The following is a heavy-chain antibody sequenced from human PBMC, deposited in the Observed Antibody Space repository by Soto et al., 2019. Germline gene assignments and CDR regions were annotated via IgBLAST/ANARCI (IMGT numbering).Heavy chain of an antibody. CDR2: IYYSGST. J-gene: IGHJ4*02. D-gene: IGHD3-10*01. V-gene: IGHV4-59*08. CDR3: ARLGLRSGPPRY. CDR1: GGSISSYY. Sequence: SETLSLTCTVSGGSISSYYWSWIRQPPGKGLEWIGYIYYSGSTNYNPSLKSRVPISVDTSKNQFSLKLGSVTAADTAVYYCARLGLRSGPPRYWGQGTLVTVSS.